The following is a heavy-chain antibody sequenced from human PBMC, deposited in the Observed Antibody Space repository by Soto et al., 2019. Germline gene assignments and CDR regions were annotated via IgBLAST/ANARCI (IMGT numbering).Heavy chain of an antibody. Sequence: QITLEESGPTLVKPTQTLPLTCAFSGFSLTTRDVGVGWIRQPPGKALEWLALIYCDDDERYSPSLKSRLTITKHTSKNQVVLTMNNMDPVDTATYYCVRASGVGNSAYFDYWGQGTLVTVSS. J-gene: IGHJ4*02. CDR1: GFSLTTRDVG. CDR2: IYCDDDE. CDR3: VRASGVGNSAYFDY. D-gene: IGHD3-10*01. V-gene: IGHV2-5*02.